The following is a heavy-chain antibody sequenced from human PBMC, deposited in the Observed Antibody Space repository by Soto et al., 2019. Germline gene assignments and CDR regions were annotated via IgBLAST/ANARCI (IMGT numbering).Heavy chain of an antibody. V-gene: IGHV1-69*13. CDR3: ARWDDYGASDQYHFDH. Sequence: GASVKVSCKASGGTFSSYAISWVRQAPGQGLEWMGGIIPIFGTANYAQKFQGRVTITADESTSTAYMELSSLRSEDTAVYYCARWDDYGASDQYHFDHWGQGTLVTVSS. CDR2: IIPIFGTA. CDR1: GGTFSSYA. D-gene: IGHD4-17*01. J-gene: IGHJ4*02.